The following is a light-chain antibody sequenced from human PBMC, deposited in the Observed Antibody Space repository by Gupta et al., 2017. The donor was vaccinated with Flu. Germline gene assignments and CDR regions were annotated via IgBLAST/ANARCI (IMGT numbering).Light chain of an antibody. V-gene: IGLV1-47*01. J-gene: IGLJ2*01. CDR3: AMWDDSLSGPV. Sequence: SALTQPPSASGTPGQRVNISCSGSTSTFESAFVHGYQQLPGAAPKLLIHRNNQRPSGVPDRFSGSKSGTSASLAISGLRSADEGDYFCAMWDDSLSGPVFGGGTKLTVL. CDR2: RNN. CDR1: TSTFESAF.